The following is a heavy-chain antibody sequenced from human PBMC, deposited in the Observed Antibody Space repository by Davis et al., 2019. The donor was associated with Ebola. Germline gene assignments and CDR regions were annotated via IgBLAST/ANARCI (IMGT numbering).Heavy chain of an antibody. D-gene: IGHD1-26*01. CDR1: GYTFTSYG. V-gene: IGHV1-3*01. CDR2: INAGNGNT. Sequence: ASVKVSCKASGYTFTSYGISWVRQAPGQGLEWMGWINAGNGNTKYSQKFQGRVTITRDTSASTAYMELSSLRSEDTAVYYCARGVGGTTGWFDPWGQGTLVTVSS. CDR3: ARGVGGTTGWFDP. J-gene: IGHJ5*02.